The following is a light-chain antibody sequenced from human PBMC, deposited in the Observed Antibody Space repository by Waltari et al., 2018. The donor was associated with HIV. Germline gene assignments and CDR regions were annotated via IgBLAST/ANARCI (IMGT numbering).Light chain of an antibody. CDR3: QVWDSSSDDWV. Sequence: SYVLTQPPSVSVAPGQTARLTCGGNNMGGKHVHWYQQKPGQAPVLGVDANSDRPSGSRERISGSKAGNTATLTISRVEAGDEADDYCQVWDSSSDDWVFGGGTKLTVL. CDR2: ANS. CDR1: NMGGKH. J-gene: IGLJ3*02. V-gene: IGLV3-21*02.